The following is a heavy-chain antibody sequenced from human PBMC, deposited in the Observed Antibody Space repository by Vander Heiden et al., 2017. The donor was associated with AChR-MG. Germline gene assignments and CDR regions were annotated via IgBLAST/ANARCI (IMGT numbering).Heavy chain of an antibody. CDR2: IWYDGSNK. J-gene: IGHJ3*02. D-gene: IGHD7-27*01. CDR1: GFTFSSYG. Sequence: QVQLVESGGGVVQPGRSLRLSCAASGFTFSSYGMHWVRQAPGKGLEWVAVIWYDGSNKYYADSVKGRFTISRDNSKNTLYLQMNSLRAEDTAVYYCARDPGTGDYAFDIWGQGTMVTVSS. V-gene: IGHV3-33*01. CDR3: ARDPGTGDYAFDI.